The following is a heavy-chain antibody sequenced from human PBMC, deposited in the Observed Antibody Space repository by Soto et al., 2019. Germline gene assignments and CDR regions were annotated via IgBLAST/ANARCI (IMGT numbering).Heavy chain of an antibody. D-gene: IGHD2-2*01. V-gene: IGHV3-15*01. J-gene: IGHJ5*02. CDR2: IKSKTDGGTT. CDR3: TTDLDCSSFSCFILEWFDP. CDR1: GFTFSNAW. Sequence: EVQLVESGGGLVKPGGSLRLSCAASGFTFSNAWMSWVRQAPGKGLEWVGRIKSKTDGGTTDYAAPEKGRFTISRDDSKNTMYLQMNKLKTEDTAVYYCTTDLDCSSFSCFILEWFDPWGQGTLVTVSS.